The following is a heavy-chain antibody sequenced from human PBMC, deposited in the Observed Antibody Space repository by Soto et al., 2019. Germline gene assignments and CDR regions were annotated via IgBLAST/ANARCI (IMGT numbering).Heavy chain of an antibody. D-gene: IGHD3-10*01. Sequence: SHTLSLTCAISGDSVSSNSAAWNWIMQSPSRGLEWLGRTYYRSKWYNDYAVSVKSRITINPDTSKNQFSLQLNSVTPEDTAVYYCESGRGLIGSRGYGMDVWGQGTTVTVS. CDR3: ESGRGLIGSRGYGMDV. CDR2: TYYRSKWYN. J-gene: IGHJ6*02. CDR1: GDSVSSNSAA. V-gene: IGHV6-1*01.